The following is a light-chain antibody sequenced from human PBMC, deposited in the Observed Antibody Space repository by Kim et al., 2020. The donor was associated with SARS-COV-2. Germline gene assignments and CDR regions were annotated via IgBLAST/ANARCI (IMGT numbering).Light chain of an antibody. CDR1: LSVSSSY. CDR3: QQYGSSPYT. CDR2: GAS. V-gene: IGKV3-20*01. Sequence: LAPGKRVTLSCRANLSVSSSYLAWYQQKPGQAPRLLIYGASSRATGIPDRFSGSGSGTDFTLTISRLEPEDFAVYYCQQYGSSPYTFGQGTKLDI. J-gene: IGKJ2*01.